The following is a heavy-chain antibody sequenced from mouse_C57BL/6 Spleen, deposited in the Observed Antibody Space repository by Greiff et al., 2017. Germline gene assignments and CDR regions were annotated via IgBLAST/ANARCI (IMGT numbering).Heavy chain of an antibody. CDR3: AKHDDYGGYYYAMDY. V-gene: IGHV2-9*01. D-gene: IGHD2-4*01. J-gene: IGHJ4*01. CDR1: GFSLTRYG. CDR2: IWGGGST. Sequence: VKLQQSGPGLVAPSQSLSITCTVSGFSLTRYGVDWVRQPPGKGLECLGVIWGGGSTNYNSALMSRLSISKDNSKSQVFLKMNSLQTDDTAMYYCAKHDDYGGYYYAMDYWGQGTSVTVSS.